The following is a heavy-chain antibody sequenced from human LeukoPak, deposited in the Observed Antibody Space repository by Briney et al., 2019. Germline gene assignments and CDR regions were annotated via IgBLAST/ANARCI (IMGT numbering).Heavy chain of an antibody. CDR2: IIPIFGTA. J-gene: IGHJ4*02. Sequence: ASVKVSCKASGGTLSSYAISWVRQAPGQGLEWMGGIIPIFGTANYAQKFQGRATITTDESTSTAYMELSSLRSEDTAVYYCAIGDYGSVIRYFDYWGQGTLVTVSS. CDR3: AIGDYGSVIRYFDY. V-gene: IGHV1-69*05. CDR1: GGTLSSYA. D-gene: IGHD4-17*01.